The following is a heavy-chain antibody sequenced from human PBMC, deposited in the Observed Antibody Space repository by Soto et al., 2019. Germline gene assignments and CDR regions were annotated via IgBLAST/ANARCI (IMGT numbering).Heavy chain of an antibody. CDR2: INPNSGGT. CDR3: ARDDLAPGSCSGGSCPTGWLDT. Sequence: ASVKVSCKASGYTFTGYYMHWVRQAPGQGLEWMGWINPNSGGTNYAQKFQGRVTMTRDTSISTAYMELSRLRSDDTAVYYCARDDLAPGSCSGGSCPTGWLDTWGQGTLVTVSS. J-gene: IGHJ5*02. CDR1: GYTFTGYY. V-gene: IGHV1-2*02. D-gene: IGHD2-15*01.